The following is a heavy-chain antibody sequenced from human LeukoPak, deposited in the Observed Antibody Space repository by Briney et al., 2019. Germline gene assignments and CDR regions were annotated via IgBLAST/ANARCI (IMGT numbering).Heavy chain of an antibody. CDR1: GYTFTSYG. D-gene: IGHD3-22*01. Sequence: ASVKVSCKASGYTFTSYGISWVRQAPGQGLEWMRWISAYNGNTNYAQKLQGRVTMTTDTSTSTAYMELRSLRSDDTAVYYCARWDSSGYYPMYYFDYWGQGTLVTVSS. V-gene: IGHV1-18*01. J-gene: IGHJ4*02. CDR2: ISAYNGNT. CDR3: ARWDSSGYYPMYYFDY.